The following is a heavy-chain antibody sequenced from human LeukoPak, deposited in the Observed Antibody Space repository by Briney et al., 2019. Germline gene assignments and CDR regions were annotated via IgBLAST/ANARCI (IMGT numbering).Heavy chain of an antibody. V-gene: IGHV1-69*04. Sequence: ASVKVSCKASGGTFSSYAISWVRQAPGQGLEWMGRIIPILGIANYAQKFQGRVTITADKSTSTAYMELSSPRSEDTAVYYCARVTSDRGYSYGYYYYYGMDVWGQGTTVTVSS. CDR1: GGTFSSYA. CDR3: ARVTSDRGYSYGYYYYYGMDV. D-gene: IGHD5-18*01. J-gene: IGHJ6*02. CDR2: IIPILGIA.